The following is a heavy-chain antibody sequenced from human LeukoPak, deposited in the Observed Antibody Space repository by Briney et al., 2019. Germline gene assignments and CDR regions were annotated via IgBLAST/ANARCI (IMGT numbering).Heavy chain of an antibody. CDR2: ISGSGGGT. D-gene: IGHD3-3*01. CDR3: QAEDGIRDLEWLLNYYMAV. J-gene: IGHJ6*03. V-gene: IGHV3-23*01. Sequence: PVGYLRLSCAASEFTFIKYAMSWFRQAPGKRLEWVSGISGSGGGTYYADSVKVRCTVSRDISRNTLYLQMNRLRAEDTAVFFFQAEDGIRDLEWLLNYYMAVWGKGTTVTVSS. CDR1: EFTFIKYA.